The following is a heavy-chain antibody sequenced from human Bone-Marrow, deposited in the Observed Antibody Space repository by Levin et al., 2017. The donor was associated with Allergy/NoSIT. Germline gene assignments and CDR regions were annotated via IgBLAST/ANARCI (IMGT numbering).Heavy chain of an antibody. CDR1: GFSLTNNAMR. J-gene: IGHJ3*01. CDR3: ARGFPGTIDFFDF. D-gene: IGHD1-1*01. Sequence: SGPTLVKPTQTLTLTCTFSGFSLTNNAMRVSWIRQPPGKALEWLARIDWDDDKFYSASLKTRRTISKDTSKNQVVLIMTNMDPVDTATYYCARGFPGTIDFFDFWGRGTSVSVSS. CDR2: IDWDDDK. V-gene: IGHV2-70*04.